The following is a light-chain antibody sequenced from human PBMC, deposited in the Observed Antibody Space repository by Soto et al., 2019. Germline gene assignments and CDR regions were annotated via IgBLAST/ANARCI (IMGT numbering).Light chain of an antibody. CDR1: QGISTY. Sequence: DIQMTQPPSSLSASVGDRVTITCRASQGISTYLNWYQQKPGKAPKLLIYAASSLQSGVPSRFSGSGSGTEFTLTISGLLPEDFAAYHCQQLYTLPFTFGQGTRLEIK. CDR2: AAS. CDR3: QQLYTLPFT. J-gene: IGKJ5*01. V-gene: IGKV1-39*01.